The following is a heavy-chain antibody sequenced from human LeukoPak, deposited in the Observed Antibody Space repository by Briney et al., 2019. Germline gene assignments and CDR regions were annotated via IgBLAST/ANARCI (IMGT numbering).Heavy chain of an antibody. CDR2: IYQRATV. J-gene: IGHJ4*02. V-gene: IGHV4-38-2*02. CDR3: ARAFCVGECFVLHIFFDS. D-gene: IGHD2-21*01. Sequence: SETLSLTCNVSGYSISSGYFWGWVRQAPGKGLEWIGSIYQRATVHYNPSLKSRVTISLDTSKNHFSLNLRSMQASDTAVYYCARAFCVGECFVLHIFFDSWGQGTLVTVSS. CDR1: GYSISSGYF.